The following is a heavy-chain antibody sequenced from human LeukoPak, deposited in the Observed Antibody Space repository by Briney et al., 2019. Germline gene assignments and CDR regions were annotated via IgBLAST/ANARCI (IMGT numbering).Heavy chain of an antibody. CDR3: ARNIVGATSWGDFDY. CDR1: GFTFSSYW. Sequence: GGSLRLSCAASGFTFSSYWMSWVRQAPGKGLEWVANIKQDGSEKYYVDSVKGRFTISRDNAKNSLYLQMNNLRAEDTAVYYCARNIVGATSWGDFDYWGQGTLVTVSS. V-gene: IGHV3-7*01. D-gene: IGHD1-26*01. J-gene: IGHJ4*02. CDR2: IKQDGSEK.